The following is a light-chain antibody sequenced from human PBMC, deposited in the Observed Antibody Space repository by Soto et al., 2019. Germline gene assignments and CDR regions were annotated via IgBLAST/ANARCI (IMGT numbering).Light chain of an antibody. Sequence: QSVLTQPPSVSGAPGQRVTISCTGSSSNIGAGYDVHWYQQLPGTAPKLLIYGNSNRPSGVPDRFSGSKSGTSASLAITGLRAEDEADYYGRSAGGSLSGVVFGGGTKRTVL. CDR2: GNS. CDR3: RSAGGSLSGVV. J-gene: IGLJ2*01. CDR1: SSNIGAGYD. V-gene: IGLV1-40*01.